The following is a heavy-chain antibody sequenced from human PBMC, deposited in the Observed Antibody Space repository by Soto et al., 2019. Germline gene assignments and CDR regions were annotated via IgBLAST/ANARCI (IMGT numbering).Heavy chain of an antibody. CDR3: ARDRRLGATLASDY. V-gene: IGHV4-61*01. Sequence: PSETLSLTCTVSCGSVSSGSYYWSWIRQPPGKGLEWIGYIYYSGSTNYNPPLKSRVTISVDTSKNQFSLKLSSVTAADTAVYYCARDRRLGATLASDYWGQGALVTVSS. CDR2: IYYSGST. D-gene: IGHD1-26*01. J-gene: IGHJ4*02. CDR1: CGSVSSGSYY.